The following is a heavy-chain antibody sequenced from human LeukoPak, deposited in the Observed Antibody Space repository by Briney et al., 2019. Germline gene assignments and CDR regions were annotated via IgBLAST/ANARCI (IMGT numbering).Heavy chain of an antibody. CDR3: AKDHKYYFDSSTYYEYYFDY. V-gene: IGHV3-74*01. D-gene: IGHD3-22*01. CDR1: GFTFSTYW. J-gene: IGHJ4*02. Sequence: GGSLRLSCAASGFTFSTYWMHWVRQAPGKGLVWASRISSDGSSTIYADSVKGRFTISRDNANNTLYLQMNSLRAEDTAVYYCAKDHKYYFDSSTYYEYYFDYWGQGTLVTVSS. CDR2: ISSDGSST.